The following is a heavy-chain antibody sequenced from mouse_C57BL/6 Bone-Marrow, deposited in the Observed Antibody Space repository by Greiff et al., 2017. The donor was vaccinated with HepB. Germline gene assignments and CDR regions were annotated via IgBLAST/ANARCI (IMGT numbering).Heavy chain of an antibody. Sequence: QVQLKESGAELVRPGTSVKMSCKASGYTFTNYWIGWAKQRPGHGLEWIGDIYPGGGYTNYNEKFKGKATLTADKSSSTAYMQFSSLTSEDSAIYYCARYGNYADYWGQGTTLTVSS. CDR1: GYTFTNYW. V-gene: IGHV1-63*01. D-gene: IGHD2-1*01. CDR3: ARYGNYADY. J-gene: IGHJ2*01. CDR2: IYPGGGYT.